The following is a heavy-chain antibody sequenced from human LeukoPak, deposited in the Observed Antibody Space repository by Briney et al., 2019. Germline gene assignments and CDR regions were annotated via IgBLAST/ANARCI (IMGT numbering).Heavy chain of an antibody. D-gene: IGHD4-17*01. CDR3: ARVTIKYYYYMDV. Sequence: PSETLSLTCTVSGGSISSHYWSWIRQPPGKGLEWIGYIYYSGSTNYNPSLKSRVTISVDTSKNQFSLKLSSVTAADAAVYYCARVTIKYYYYMDVWGKGTTVTVSS. J-gene: IGHJ6*03. CDR2: IYYSGST. V-gene: IGHV4-59*11. CDR1: GGSISSHY.